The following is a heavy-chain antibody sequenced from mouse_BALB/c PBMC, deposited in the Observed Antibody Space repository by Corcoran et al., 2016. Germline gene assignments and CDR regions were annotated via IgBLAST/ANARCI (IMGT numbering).Heavy chain of an antibody. V-gene: IGHV9-1*02. Sequence: QIQLVQSGPELKKPGETVKISCKASGYTFTNYGMNWVTQAPGKGLKWMGWINTYTGEPTYADDFKGRFAFSLETSASTAYLQINNLKNEDMATYFCAREGLGYWGQGTLVTVSA. D-gene: IGHD4-1*01. J-gene: IGHJ3*01. CDR3: AREGLGY. CDR2: INTYTGEP. CDR1: GYTFTNYG.